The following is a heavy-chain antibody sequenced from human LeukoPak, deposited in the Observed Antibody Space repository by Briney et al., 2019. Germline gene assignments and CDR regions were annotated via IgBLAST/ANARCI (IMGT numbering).Heavy chain of an antibody. CDR1: GYTLTESS. Sequence: ASVKVSCKVSGYTLTESSMHWVRQAPGKGVEWMGGFDPEDGETIYAQKFQGRVTMTEDTSTDTAYMELSSLRSEDTAVYYCATGDGSGSLWSYWGQGTLVTVSS. D-gene: IGHD1-26*01. V-gene: IGHV1-24*01. CDR3: ATGDGSGSLWSY. CDR2: FDPEDGET. J-gene: IGHJ4*02.